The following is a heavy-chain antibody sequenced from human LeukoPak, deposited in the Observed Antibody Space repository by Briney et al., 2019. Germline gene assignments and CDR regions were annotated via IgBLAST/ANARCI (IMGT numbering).Heavy chain of an antibody. D-gene: IGHD5-24*01. Sequence: GGSLRLSCAASGFTFSGYALHWVRQAPGKGLEWVAVISYDGSNKYYPDSVKGRFTISRDNAKNSLYLQMNSLRAEDTAVYYCARVPDGYWYYFDYWGQGTLVTVSS. V-gene: IGHV3-30*07. CDR2: ISYDGSNK. J-gene: IGHJ4*02. CDR1: GFTFSGYA. CDR3: ARVPDGYWYYFDY.